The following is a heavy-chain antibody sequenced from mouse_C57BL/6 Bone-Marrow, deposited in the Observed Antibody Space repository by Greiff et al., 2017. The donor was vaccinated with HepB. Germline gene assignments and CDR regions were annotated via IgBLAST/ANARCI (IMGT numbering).Heavy chain of an antibody. CDR1: GFTFSDFY. V-gene: IGHV7-1*01. CDR3: ARDDYYGNYGGAWFAY. J-gene: IGHJ3*01. CDR2: SRNKANDYTT. D-gene: IGHD2-1*01. Sequence: EVQGVESGGGLVQSGRSLRLSCATSGFTFSDFYMEWVRQAPGKGLEWIAASRNKANDYTTEYSASVKGRFIVSRDTSQSILYLQMNALRAEDTAIYYCARDDYYGNYGGAWFAYWGQGTLVTVSA.